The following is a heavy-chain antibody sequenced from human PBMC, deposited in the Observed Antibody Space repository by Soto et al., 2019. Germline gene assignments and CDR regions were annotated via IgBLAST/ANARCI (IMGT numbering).Heavy chain of an antibody. J-gene: IGHJ4*02. V-gene: IGHV3-23*01. CDR2: ITGSGGIT. D-gene: IGHD1-1*01. CDR3: AKHTTVSCDRTGPGDYFDY. CDR1: GFTFSSNA. Sequence: GGSLRLSCAASGFTFSSNAMSWVRQVPGKGLEWVSGITGSGGITHYADSVKGRFTISRDNSRNTLHLQMNYLRVEDTAVYFCAKHTTVSCDRTGPGDYFDYWGQGTRATVS.